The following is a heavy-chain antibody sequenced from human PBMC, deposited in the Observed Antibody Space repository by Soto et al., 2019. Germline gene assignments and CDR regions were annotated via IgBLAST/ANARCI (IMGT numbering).Heavy chain of an antibody. V-gene: IGHV1-46*03. D-gene: IGHD6-19*01. Sequence: APVKVSCKASGYTFTSYYMHWVRQAPGQGLEWMGIINPSGGSTSYAQKFQGRVTMTRDTSTSTVYLELSSLRSEDTAVYYCARDPAAVARKLDYWGQGTLVTGSS. CDR1: GYTFTSYY. CDR2: INPSGGST. J-gene: IGHJ4*02. CDR3: ARDPAAVARKLDY.